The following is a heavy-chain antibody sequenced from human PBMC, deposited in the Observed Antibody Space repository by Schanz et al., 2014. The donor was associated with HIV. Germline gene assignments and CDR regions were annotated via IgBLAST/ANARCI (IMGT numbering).Heavy chain of an antibody. V-gene: IGHV3-9*01. CDR2: ISWNSGSI. J-gene: IGHJ6*02. Sequence: EVQLVESGGCLVQPGRSLRLSCAASGFTFDDYAMHWVRQAPGKGLEWVSGISWNSGSIGYADSVKGRFTISRDNGKNSLYLQMNSLRGEDTALYHCAKDLSVYNVHPIMVTPPVGYGMDVWGQGTTVTVS. CDR1: GFTFDDYA. CDR3: AKDLSVYNVHPIMVTPPVGYGMDV. D-gene: IGHD5-18*01.